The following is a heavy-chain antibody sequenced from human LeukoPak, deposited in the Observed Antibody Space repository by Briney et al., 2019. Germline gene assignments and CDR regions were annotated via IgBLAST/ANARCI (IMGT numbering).Heavy chain of an antibody. CDR3: ARRYSSGWYASYYYYGMDV. J-gene: IGHJ6*02. D-gene: IGHD6-19*01. V-gene: IGHV1-8*02. Sequence: GASVRVSSTASGYTFTGYYINWGRQATGQGGEWMGWMNPNSVNSGYAQKFQGRVTMTRNTSISTAYMELSSLRSEDTAVYYCARRYSSGWYASYYYYGMDVWGQGTTVTVSS. CDR2: MNPNSVNS. CDR1: GYTFTGYY.